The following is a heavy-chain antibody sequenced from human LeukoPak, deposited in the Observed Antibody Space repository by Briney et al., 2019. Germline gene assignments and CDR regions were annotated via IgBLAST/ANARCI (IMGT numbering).Heavy chain of an antibody. V-gene: IGHV4-30-4*01. CDR3: ARGGTRITIVGVVINDFDY. CDR1: GGSISSGDYS. Sequence: SETPSLTCTVSGGSISSGDYSWSWIRQPPGKGLGWFGYIYHSGNTYYNPSLKSRLTISVDTPRNQFSLKLRSVTAADTAVYYCARGGTRITIVGVVINDFDYWGQGTLVTVSS. J-gene: IGHJ4*02. CDR2: IYHSGNT. D-gene: IGHD3-3*01.